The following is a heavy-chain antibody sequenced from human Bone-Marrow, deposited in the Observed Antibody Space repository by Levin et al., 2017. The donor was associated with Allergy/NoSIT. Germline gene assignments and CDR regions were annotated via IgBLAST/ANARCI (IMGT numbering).Heavy chain of an antibody. J-gene: IGHJ4*02. D-gene: IGHD5-12*01. CDR3: ARVGWLRLEGDYFDL. V-gene: IGHV4-30-2*06. CDR2: IYYRGST. CDR1: GGSISNAGYS. Sequence: SETLSLTCAVSGGSISNAGYSWSWIRQSPGKGLEWIGNIYYRGSTSYNPSLQRRVTMSVDTSKNQFSLNVTSVTAADTAVYFCARVGWLRLEGDYFDLWGQGTLVRISS.